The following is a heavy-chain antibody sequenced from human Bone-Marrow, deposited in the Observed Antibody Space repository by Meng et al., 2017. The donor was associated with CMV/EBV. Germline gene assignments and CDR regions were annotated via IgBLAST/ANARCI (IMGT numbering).Heavy chain of an antibody. D-gene: IGHD3-3*01. J-gene: IGHJ5*02. CDR3: ARTGITIFGVGNWFEP. CDR1: GYTFTSYG. V-gene: IGHV1-18*01. CDR2: ISDYNGNT. Sequence: ASVKVSCKASGYTFTSYGISWLRQAPGQGLEWMGWISDYNGNTNYAQKLQGRVTMTTDTSTSTAYMELRSLRADDTAVYYCARTGITIFGVGNWFEPWGQGTLVTVSS.